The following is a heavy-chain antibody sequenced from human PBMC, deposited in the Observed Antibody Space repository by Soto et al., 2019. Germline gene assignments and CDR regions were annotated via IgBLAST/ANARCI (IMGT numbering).Heavy chain of an antibody. V-gene: IGHV3-23*01. CDR2: ISGSAAGT. CDR1: GFTFSNYA. Sequence: CLRLSCAASGFTFSNYAMNWVRQAPGGGLEWVSTISGSAAGTYYADSVKGRFTISRDNSKNTLYLQMSGLRAEDTGVYYCAKVNHFDSSGYFHFDHWGQGTLVTVSS. D-gene: IGHD3-22*01. J-gene: IGHJ4*02. CDR3: AKVNHFDSSGYFHFDH.